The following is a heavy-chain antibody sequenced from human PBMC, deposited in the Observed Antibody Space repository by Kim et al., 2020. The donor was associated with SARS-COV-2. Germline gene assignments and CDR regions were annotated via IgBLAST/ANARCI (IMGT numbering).Heavy chain of an antibody. CDR1: GFIFSGYG. J-gene: IGHJ3*02. CDR3: ATDDEVQLPGSHAFDM. Sequence: GGSLRLSCAASGFIFSGYGMHWVRQAPGKGLEWVAIIWHDASNRYYTDPVKGRFTISKDYSKNTLYIQMNRLKAEETAVYFCATDDEVQLPGSHAFDMWGQETMVTVSS. CDR2: IWHDASNR. D-gene: IGHD2-2*01. V-gene: IGHV3-33*03.